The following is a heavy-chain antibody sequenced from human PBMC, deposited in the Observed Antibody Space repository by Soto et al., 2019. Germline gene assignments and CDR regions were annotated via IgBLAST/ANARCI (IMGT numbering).Heavy chain of an antibody. CDR2: IYWDDDK. CDR3: AHSKGYYDILTGYSRVDYFQH. CDR1: GFSLSTSGVG. V-gene: IGHV2-5*02. J-gene: IGHJ1*01. D-gene: IGHD3-9*01. Sequence: QITLKESGPTLVKPTQTLTLTCTFSGFSLSTSGVGVGWIRQPPGKALEWLALIYWDDDKRYSPSLKSRLTITKETSKNQVVLTMTNMDPVDTATYYCAHSKGYYDILTGYSRVDYFQHWGQGTLVTVSS.